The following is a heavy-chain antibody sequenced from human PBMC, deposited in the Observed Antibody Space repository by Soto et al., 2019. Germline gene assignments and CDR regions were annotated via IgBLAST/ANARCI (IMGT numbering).Heavy chain of an antibody. V-gene: IGHV3-33*01. Sequence: QVQLVESGGGVVQPGRSLRLSCAASGFTFSSYGMHWVRQAPGKGLEWVAVIWYDGSNKYYADSVKGRFTISRDNSKNTLYLQTNSLRAEDTAVYYCARDQDSSSWYFDYWGQGTLVTVSS. CDR3: ARDQDSSSWYFDY. CDR2: IWYDGSNK. J-gene: IGHJ4*02. D-gene: IGHD6-13*01. CDR1: GFTFSSYG.